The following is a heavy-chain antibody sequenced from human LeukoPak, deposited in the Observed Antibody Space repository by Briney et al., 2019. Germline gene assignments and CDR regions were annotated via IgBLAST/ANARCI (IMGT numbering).Heavy chain of an antibody. J-gene: IGHJ5*02. CDR2: IWYDGSNK. Sequence: GGPLRLSCAASGFTFSSYGMHWVRQAPGKGLEWVAVIWYDGSNKYYADSVKGRLTISRDNSKNTLYLQMNSLRAEDTAVYYCAREKIVLRENWFDPWGQGTLVTVSS. V-gene: IGHV3-33*01. D-gene: IGHD2/OR15-2a*01. CDR1: GFTFSSYG. CDR3: AREKIVLRENWFDP.